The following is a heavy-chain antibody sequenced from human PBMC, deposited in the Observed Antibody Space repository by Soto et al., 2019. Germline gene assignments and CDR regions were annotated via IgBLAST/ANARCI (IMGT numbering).Heavy chain of an antibody. CDR1: GFTFSTYW. J-gene: IGHJ1*01. D-gene: IGHD6-19*01. V-gene: IGHV3-74*01. CDR2: INSDASHT. Sequence: PGGSLRLSCAASGFTFSTYWMHWIRQVPGKGLEWVSRINSDASHTYYADSVKGRFTISRDNAKNSLYLQMNSLRAEDTAVYYCAVLYSSGWYYFQHWGQGTLVTVSS. CDR3: AVLYSSGWYYFQH.